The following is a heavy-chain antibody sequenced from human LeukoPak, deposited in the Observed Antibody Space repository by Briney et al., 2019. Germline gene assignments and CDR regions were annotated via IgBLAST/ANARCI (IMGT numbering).Heavy chain of an antibody. V-gene: IGHV3-21*01. D-gene: IGHD3-22*01. Sequence: GGSLRLSCAASGFTFSSYSMNWVRQAPGKGLEWVSSISSSSSYIYYADSVKGRFTISRDNAKNSLYLQMNSLRAEDTAVYYCARVYYYDSSGYYHAYDYWGQGTLVTVSS. J-gene: IGHJ4*02. CDR3: ARVYYYDSSGYYHAYDY. CDR2: ISSSSSYI. CDR1: GFTFSSYS.